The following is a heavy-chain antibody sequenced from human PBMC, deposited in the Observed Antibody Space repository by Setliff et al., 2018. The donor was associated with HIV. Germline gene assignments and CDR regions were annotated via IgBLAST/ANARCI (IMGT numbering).Heavy chain of an antibody. D-gene: IGHD1-26*01. V-gene: IGHV3-33*06. Sequence: GGSLRLSCAASGFIFGNFGLHWVRQAPGKGLEWVALIWYDGSNKYYADSVKGRFTISRDNSKNTLYLQMNSRTAEDTAVYYCAKVREVYYYYYMDVWGKGTTVTVSS. CDR2: IWYDGSNK. CDR1: GFIFGNFG. CDR3: AKVREVYYYYYMDV. J-gene: IGHJ6*03.